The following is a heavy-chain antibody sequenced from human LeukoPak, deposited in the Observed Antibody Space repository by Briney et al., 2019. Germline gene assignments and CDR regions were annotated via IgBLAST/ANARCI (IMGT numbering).Heavy chain of an antibody. CDR3: AKAPHIVVVPAARGAFDI. V-gene: IGHV3-21*04. J-gene: IGHJ3*02. CDR2: ISSSSSYI. Sequence: GGSLRRSCAASGFTFSSYSMNWVRQAPGKGLEWVSSISSSSSYIYYADSVKGRFTISRDNSKNTLYLQMNSLRSEDTAVYYCAKAPHIVVVPAARGAFDIWGQGTMVTVSS. D-gene: IGHD2-2*01. CDR1: GFTFSSYS.